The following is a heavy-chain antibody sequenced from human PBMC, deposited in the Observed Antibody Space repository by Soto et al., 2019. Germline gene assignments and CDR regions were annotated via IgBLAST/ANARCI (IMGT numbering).Heavy chain of an antibody. J-gene: IGHJ5*02. CDR3: ARDRTGRGDWFDP. CDR1: GGSISSYY. D-gene: IGHD3-10*01. CDR2: IYSTGST. Sequence: VQLQESGPGLVKSSETLSLTCTVSGGSISSYYWSWIRQPAGKGLEWIGLIYSTGSTNYNPSLKSRVTMSVDASKNQFSLKLNSVTAADTAVYYCARDRTGRGDWFDPWGQGTLVTVSS. V-gene: IGHV4-4*07.